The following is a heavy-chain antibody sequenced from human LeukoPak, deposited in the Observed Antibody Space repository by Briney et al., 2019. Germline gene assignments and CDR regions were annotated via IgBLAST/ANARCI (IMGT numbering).Heavy chain of an antibody. CDR2: VYPADSDT. CDR3: AREFSIPDDY. D-gene: IGHD2-2*01. Sequence: RGESLKISCKASGYSFTNYWIDWVRQVPGKGLEWMGIVYPADSDTRYSPSFQGHVTISADKSISTAYLQWNSLEASDSAMYYCAREFSIPDDYWGQGTLVTVSS. CDR1: GYSFTNYW. V-gene: IGHV5-51*01. J-gene: IGHJ4*02.